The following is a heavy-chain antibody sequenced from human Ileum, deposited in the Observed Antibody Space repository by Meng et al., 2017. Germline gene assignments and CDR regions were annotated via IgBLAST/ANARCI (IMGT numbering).Heavy chain of an antibody. J-gene: IGHJ4*02. V-gene: IGHV4-34*01. CDR1: GGSFSGYY. Sequence: QVQLQQGGAGLLQPSETLSLTCAVYGGSFSGYYWSWIRQPPGKGLEWIGEINHSGSTNYNPSLKSRVTISVDTSKNQFSLKLSSVTAADTAVYYCSRTSYYDNSGYYPGWGQGTLVTVSS. CDR2: INHSGST. D-gene: IGHD3-22*01. CDR3: SRTSYYDNSGYYPG.